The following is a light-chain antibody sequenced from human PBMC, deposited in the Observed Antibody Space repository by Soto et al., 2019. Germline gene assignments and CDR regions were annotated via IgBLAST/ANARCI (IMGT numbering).Light chain of an antibody. CDR1: QTINNN. CDR3: QQYNNWPRT. J-gene: IGKJ1*01. CDR2: GAS. Sequence: VMTQAPATLSVSPGERATLSCRASQTINNNVAWYQLKDGQVPRLLIYGASTRATGIPARFSGSGSGTEFTLTISSLQSEDFAVYYCQQYNNWPRTFGQGTKGDIK. V-gene: IGKV3-15*01.